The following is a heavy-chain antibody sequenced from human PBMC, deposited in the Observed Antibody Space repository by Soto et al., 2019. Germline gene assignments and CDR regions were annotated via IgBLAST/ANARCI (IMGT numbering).Heavy chain of an antibody. CDR1: GGSISSGGYS. D-gene: IGHD2-21*02. V-gene: IGHV4-30-2*01. Sequence: SETLSLTCAVSGGSISSGGYSWSWIRQPPGKGLEWIGYIYLSGSTYYNPSLKSRVTISVDRSKNQFSLKLSSVTAADTAVYYCARVAYCGGDCYRGFDPWGQGTLVTVSS. J-gene: IGHJ5*02. CDR3: ARVAYCGGDCYRGFDP. CDR2: IYLSGST.